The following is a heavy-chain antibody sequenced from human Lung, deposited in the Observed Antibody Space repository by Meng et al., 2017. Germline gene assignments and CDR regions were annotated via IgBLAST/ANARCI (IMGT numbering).Heavy chain of an antibody. CDR3: ARGSITMVRGVSVFDP. D-gene: IGHD3-10*01. Sequence: QAQVQGAGPGRGKPAATLSLTCAGSGGCSSSSNWWSWGRQPPGKGLEWMGEIYNSGSTTYNPSLKSRVRISVDTAKNQFSLKMRFVTAADTAVYYCARGSITMVRGVSVFDPWGQGTLVTVSS. J-gene: IGHJ5*02. CDR2: IYNSGST. V-gene: IGHV4-4*02. CDR1: GGCSSSSNW.